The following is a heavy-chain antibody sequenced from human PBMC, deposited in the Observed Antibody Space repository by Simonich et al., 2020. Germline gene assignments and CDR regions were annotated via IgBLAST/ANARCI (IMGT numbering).Heavy chain of an antibody. D-gene: IGHD1-1*01. V-gene: IGHV3-21*01. CDR2: ISSSSNYI. CDR3: ARANERDY. J-gene: IGHJ4*02. CDR1: GFTFSSYS. Sequence: VQLVESWGGLVKPGGSLRLSCSAYGFTFSSYSMNWVRQAPEKGLAWVSTISSSSNYIYYADPVKGRFTISRDNAKNSLSLQMNSLRAEDTAVYYCARANERDYWGQGTLVTVSS.